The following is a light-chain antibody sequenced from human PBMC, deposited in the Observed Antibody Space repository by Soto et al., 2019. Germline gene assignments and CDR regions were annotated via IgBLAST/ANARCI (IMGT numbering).Light chain of an antibody. Sequence: QSVLTQPRSVSGSPGQSVTISCTGTSSDVGGYNYVSWYQQHPGTAPKLMIYDVSKRPSGVPDRFSGSKSGNTASLTISGLPADDEAYYYCCSYAGSYTWVFGGGTKVTVL. CDR2: DVS. CDR3: CSYAGSYTWV. CDR1: SSDVGGYNY. J-gene: IGLJ3*02. V-gene: IGLV2-11*01.